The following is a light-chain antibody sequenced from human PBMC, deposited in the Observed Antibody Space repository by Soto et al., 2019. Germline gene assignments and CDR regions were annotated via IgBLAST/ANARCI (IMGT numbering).Light chain of an antibody. CDR2: DTS. Sequence: QAVVTQEPSLTVSPGGTVTLTCGSSTGAVTGGHYPYWLQQKPGQAPRTLIYDTSSKHSWTPARFSGSLLGGKAALTLSGAQPEDEAEYYCLLSYSGASYVFGAGTKVTVL. CDR1: TGAVTGGHY. J-gene: IGLJ1*01. V-gene: IGLV7-46*01. CDR3: LLSYSGASYV.